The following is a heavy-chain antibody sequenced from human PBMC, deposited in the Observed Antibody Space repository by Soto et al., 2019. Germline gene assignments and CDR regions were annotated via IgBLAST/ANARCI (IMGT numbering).Heavy chain of an antibody. Sequence: SETLSLTCTVSGGSISSYYWSWIRQPPGKGLEWIGYIYYSGSTNYNPSLKSRVTISVDTSKNQFSLKLSSVTAADTAVYYCARATSTAMVVYYFDYWGQGTLVTVSS. V-gene: IGHV4-59*01. CDR3: ARATSTAMVVYYFDY. J-gene: IGHJ4*02. CDR1: GGSISSYY. D-gene: IGHD5-18*01. CDR2: IYYSGST.